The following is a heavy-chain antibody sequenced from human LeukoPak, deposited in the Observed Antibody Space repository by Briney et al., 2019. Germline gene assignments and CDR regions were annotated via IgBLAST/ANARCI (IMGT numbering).Heavy chain of an antibody. CDR2: ISYIGST. D-gene: IGHD4-17*01. J-gene: IGHJ3*02. CDR1: GGSISSHY. Sequence: SETLSLTCTVSGGSISSHYWSWIRQPPGKGLEWIGYISYIGSTNYNPSLKSRVTISVDTSENQFSLKLSSVTAADAAVFFCAGDPTTVTKGLEIWGQGTMVTVSS. V-gene: IGHV4-59*11. CDR3: AGDPTTVTKGLEI.